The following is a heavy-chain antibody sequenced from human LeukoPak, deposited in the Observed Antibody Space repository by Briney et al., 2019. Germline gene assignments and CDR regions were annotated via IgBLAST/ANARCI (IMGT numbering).Heavy chain of an antibody. CDR2: IYYSGST. J-gene: IGHJ3*02. CDR3: ARPEEVEDPRSAFDI. D-gene: IGHD1-26*01. Sequence: SETLSLTCTVSGGSISSSSYCWGWIRQPPGKGLEWIGSIYYSGSTYYNPSLKSRVTISVDTSKNQFSLKLSSVTAADTAVYYCARPEEVEDPRSAFDIWGQGTMVTVSS. V-gene: IGHV4-39*07. CDR1: GGSISSSSYC.